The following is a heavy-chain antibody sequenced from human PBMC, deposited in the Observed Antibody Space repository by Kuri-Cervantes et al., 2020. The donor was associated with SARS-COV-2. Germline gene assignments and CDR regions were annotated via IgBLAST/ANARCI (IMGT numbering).Heavy chain of an antibody. D-gene: IGHD1-1*01. J-gene: IGHJ4*02. CDR1: GFTFSSYT. CDR2: INPDGSYT. Sequence: GESLKISCAASGFTFSSYTMHWVRQAPGKGLVWVSRINPDGSYTNNADSVKGRLTLSRDNAKNMLFLQMNSLRAEDTAVYYCVRDGDHWNFDYWGQGTLVTVSS. V-gene: IGHV3-74*01. CDR3: VRDGDHWNFDY.